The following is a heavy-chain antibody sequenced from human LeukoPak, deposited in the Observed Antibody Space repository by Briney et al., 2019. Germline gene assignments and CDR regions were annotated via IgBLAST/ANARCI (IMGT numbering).Heavy chain of an antibody. CDR3: ARGLQGYYDSLTGYYRGRYYFDY. D-gene: IGHD3-9*01. J-gene: IGHJ4*02. CDR2: IDKGPNT. CDR1: GFTFNSYD. Sequence: GGSLRLSCAASGFTFNSYDMYWVRQVIGKGLEWVSAIDKGPNTYYSDSVKGRFTISRDNVKNFLYLQMNSPRAEDTAVYYCARGLQGYYDSLTGYYRGRYYFDYWGQGTLVTVSS. V-gene: IGHV3-13*01.